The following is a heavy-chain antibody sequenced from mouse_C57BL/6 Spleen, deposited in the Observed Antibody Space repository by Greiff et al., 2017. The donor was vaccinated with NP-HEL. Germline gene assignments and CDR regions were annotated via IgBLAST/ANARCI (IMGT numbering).Heavy chain of an antibody. J-gene: IGHJ2*01. D-gene: IGHD2-4*01. V-gene: IGHV6-6*01. CDR2: IRNKANNHAT. CDR3: TRPFDYDVEENYFDY. CDR1: GFTFSDAW. Sequence: EVKLEESGGGFVQPGGSMKLSCAASGFTFSDAWMDWVRQSPEKGLEWVAEIRNKANNHATYYAESVKGRFTISRDDSKSSVYLQMNSLRAEDTGIYYCTRPFDYDVEENYFDYWGQGTTLTVSS.